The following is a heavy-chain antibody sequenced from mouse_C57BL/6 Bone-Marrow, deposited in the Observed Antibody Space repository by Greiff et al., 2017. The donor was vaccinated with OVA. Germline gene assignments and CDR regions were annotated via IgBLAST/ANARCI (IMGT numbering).Heavy chain of an antibody. CDR1: GYTFTNYW. CDR3: ERETPYDYGSRGWYFEV. J-gene: IGHJ1*03. Sequence: VKLQQSGAELVRPGTSVKMSCKASGYTFTNYWIGWAKQRPGHGLEWIGDISHGGGYTNYNEQFKGKATLTGYRSSSRDYMQCSSLTSEDSAIYDWERETPYDYGSRGWYFEVWGTGTTVTGSA. V-gene: IGHV1-63*01. D-gene: IGHD1-1*01. CDR2: ISHGGGYT.